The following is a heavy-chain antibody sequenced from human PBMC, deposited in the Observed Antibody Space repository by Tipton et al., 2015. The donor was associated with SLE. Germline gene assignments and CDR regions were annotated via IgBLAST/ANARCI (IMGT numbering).Heavy chain of an antibody. Sequence: SLTCAVYGGSFSNYYWSWIRQPPGKGLEWIGEINHSGSTNYNPSLKSRVTISVDTSKNQFSLKLSSVTAADTAVYYCAREEVPRTRGFDYWGQGTLVTVSS. CDR3: AREEVPRTRGFDY. D-gene: IGHD1-1*01. CDR1: GGSFSNYY. V-gene: IGHV4-34*01. J-gene: IGHJ4*02. CDR2: INHSGST.